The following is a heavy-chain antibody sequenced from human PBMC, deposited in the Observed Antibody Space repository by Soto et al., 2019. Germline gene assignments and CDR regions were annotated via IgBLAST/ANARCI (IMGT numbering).Heavy chain of an antibody. V-gene: IGHV3-7*04. CDR2: IKQDGSDK. CDR1: GFTFSSYW. D-gene: IGHD6-19*01. CDR3: ARVAYGNGWIFDY. Sequence: DVQLVESGGGLVQPGGSLRVSCAASGFTFSSYWMSWVRQAPGKGLEWVANIKQDGSDKYYVDSVKGRFILSRDNAKNSLQLQMNSLRAEDTAIYFCARVAYGNGWIFDYWGRGTLVTVSS. J-gene: IGHJ4*01.